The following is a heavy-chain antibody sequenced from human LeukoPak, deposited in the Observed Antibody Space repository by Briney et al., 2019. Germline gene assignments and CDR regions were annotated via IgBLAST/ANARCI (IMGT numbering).Heavy chain of an antibody. CDR3: ASLAYYSYGPRYFDY. V-gene: IGHV1-69*13. J-gene: IGHJ4*02. CDR2: IIPIFGTA. D-gene: IGHD5-18*01. CDR1: GGTFSSYA. Sequence: SVKVSCTASGGTFSSYAISWVRQAPGQGLEWMGGIIPIFGTANYAQKFQGRVTITADESTSTAYMELSSLRSEDTAVYYCASLAYYSYGPRYFDYWGQGTLVTVSS.